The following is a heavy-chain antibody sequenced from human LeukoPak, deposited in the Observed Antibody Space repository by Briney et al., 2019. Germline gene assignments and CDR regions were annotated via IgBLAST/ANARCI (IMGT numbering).Heavy chain of an antibody. D-gene: IGHD3-16*01. Sequence: SETLSLTCAVYGGSFSGYHWSWIRQPPGKGLEWIGEINHSGSTNYNPSLKSRVTISVDTSKNQFSLKLSSVTAADTAVYYCASGRGVDYWGQGTLVTVSS. CDR3: ASGRGVDY. CDR2: INHSGST. V-gene: IGHV4-34*01. J-gene: IGHJ4*02. CDR1: GGSFSGYH.